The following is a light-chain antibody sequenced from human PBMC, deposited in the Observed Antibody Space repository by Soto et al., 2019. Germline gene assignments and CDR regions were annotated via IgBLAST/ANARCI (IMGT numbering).Light chain of an antibody. CDR3: CSSVGSYV. V-gene: IGLV2-23*02. J-gene: IGLJ1*01. Sequence: QSVLNQPASVSGSPGQSVTISCTATSSDVENYKLVSWYQQHPGKAPKLIIYEVTKRPSGVSNRFSGSKSANTASLTISGLQPEYEADYYCCSSVGSYVFGTGTKLTVL. CDR1: SSDVENYKL. CDR2: EVT.